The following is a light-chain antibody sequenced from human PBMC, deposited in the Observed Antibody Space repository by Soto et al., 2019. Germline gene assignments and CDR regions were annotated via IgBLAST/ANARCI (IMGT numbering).Light chain of an antibody. J-gene: IGKJ4*01. Sequence: IVLTQSPATLSLSPGERATLSCRASQSVSGCLAWYQQKPGQAPRLLIYDASNRATGTPARFSGSGSGTDFTLTISSLEAEDFALYYCQQRSKWPVTFGGGTKVDNK. CDR3: QQRSKWPVT. CDR1: QSVSGC. CDR2: DAS. V-gene: IGKV3-11*01.